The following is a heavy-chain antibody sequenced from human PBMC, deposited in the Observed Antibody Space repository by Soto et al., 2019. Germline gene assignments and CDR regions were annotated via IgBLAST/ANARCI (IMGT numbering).Heavy chain of an antibody. CDR1: GFTFSSYS. V-gene: IGHV3-21*01. J-gene: IGHJ2*01. CDR2: ITTSSIYI. CDR3: AGGDVSAYLHWYFDL. Sequence: EVQLVESGGGLVKPGGSLRLSCAASGFTFSSYSMNWVRQAPGKGLEWVSSITTSSIYIYYADSVKGRFTISRDNAKSSLYLEMNSLRDEDTAVYYCAGGDVSAYLHWYFDLWGRGTLVTVSS. D-gene: IGHD3-22*01.